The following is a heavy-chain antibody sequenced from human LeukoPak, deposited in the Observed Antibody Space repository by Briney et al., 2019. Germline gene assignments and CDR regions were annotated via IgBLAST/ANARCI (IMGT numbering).Heavy chain of an antibody. J-gene: IGHJ3*02. Sequence: PGGSLRLSCAASGFTFSSYGMHWVRQAPGKGLEWVAVISYDGSNKYYADCVKGRFTISRDNSKNTLYLQMNSLRAEDTAVYYCAKDFGIVGATGAFDIWGQGTMVTVSS. CDR3: AKDFGIVGATGAFDI. CDR1: GFTFSSYG. V-gene: IGHV3-30*18. D-gene: IGHD1-26*01. CDR2: ISYDGSNK.